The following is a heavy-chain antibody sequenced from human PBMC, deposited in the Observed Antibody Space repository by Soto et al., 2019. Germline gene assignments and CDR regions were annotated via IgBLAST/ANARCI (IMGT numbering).Heavy chain of an antibody. CDR3: AKDVGHYDIWTGYPTFDY. Sequence: AGSLRVSCAASGFTLSTYAMSWVRQAPGKGLEWVSAISRSGGSTYHADSVKGRVTISRDNSKNTLYLQMNSLRAEDTAVYHCAKDVGHYDIWTGYPTFDYWGQGALVTVSS. D-gene: IGHD3-9*01. V-gene: IGHV3-23*01. CDR1: GFTLSTYA. J-gene: IGHJ4*02. CDR2: ISRSGGST.